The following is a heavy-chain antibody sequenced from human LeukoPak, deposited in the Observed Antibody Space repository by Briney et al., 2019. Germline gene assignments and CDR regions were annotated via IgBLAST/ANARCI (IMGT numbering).Heavy chain of an antibody. V-gene: IGHV3-23*01. CDR1: GFTFSSYA. CDR2: IRGGGDRT. CDR3: AKVYGSGSYYNEGWFDP. Sequence: GGSLRLSCAASGFTFSSYAMSWVRQAPGKGLEWVSGIRGGGDRTHYADSVKGRFTISRDNAKNTLYLQMNSLRAEDTAVYYCAKVYGSGSYYNEGWFDPWGQGTLVTVSS. D-gene: IGHD3-10*01. J-gene: IGHJ5*02.